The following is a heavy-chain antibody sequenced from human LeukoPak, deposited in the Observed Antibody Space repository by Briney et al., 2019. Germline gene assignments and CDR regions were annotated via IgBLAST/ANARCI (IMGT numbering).Heavy chain of an antibody. CDR1: GFTFSSYA. J-gene: IGHJ4*02. V-gene: IGHV3-23*01. D-gene: IGHD3-10*01. CDR2: ISGSGGST. CDR3: AKDPLWFGEPYYFDY. Sequence: GRSLRLSCAASGFTFSSYAMSWVRQAPGKGLEWVSAISGSGGSTYYADSVKGRFTISRDNSKNTLYLQMNSLRAEDTAVYYCAKDPLWFGEPYYFDYWGQGTLVTVSS.